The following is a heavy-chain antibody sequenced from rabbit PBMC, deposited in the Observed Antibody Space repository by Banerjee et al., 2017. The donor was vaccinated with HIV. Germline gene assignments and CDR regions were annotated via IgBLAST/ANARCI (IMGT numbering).Heavy chain of an antibody. D-gene: IGHD1-1*01. Sequence: QSLEESGGDLVKPGASLTLTCTASGFSFNNNYHMCWVRQAPGKGLEWIGCIYTGDGSTYYASWAKGRFTISKTSSTTVTLQMTSLTAADTATYFCARTYQHYNYWLTRLDLWGPGTLVTVS. J-gene: IGHJ3*01. CDR2: IYTGDGST. CDR3: ARTYQHYNYWLTRLDL. V-gene: IGHV1S40*01. CDR1: GFSFNNNYH.